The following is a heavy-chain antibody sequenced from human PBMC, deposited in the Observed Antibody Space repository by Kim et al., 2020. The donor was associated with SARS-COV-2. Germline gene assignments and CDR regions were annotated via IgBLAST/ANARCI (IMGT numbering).Heavy chain of an antibody. J-gene: IGHJ3*02. CDR3: ERASMSRHAFDI. Sequence: GGSLRLSCAASGFTFSTYVMHWVRQAPGKGLEWVAVIWFDGNNKYYADSVKGRFTISRDNSKNTLYLQMNSLRAEVTAVYYCERASMSRHAFDIWGQGTMVTVSS. CDR2: IWFDGNNK. V-gene: IGHV3-33*01. CDR1: GFTFSTYV.